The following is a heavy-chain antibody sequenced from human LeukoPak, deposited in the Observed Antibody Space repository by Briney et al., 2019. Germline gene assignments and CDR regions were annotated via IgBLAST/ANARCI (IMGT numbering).Heavy chain of an antibody. J-gene: IGHJ4*02. CDR2: IYYSGST. CDR1: GDSITSGSYY. Sequence: SETLSLTCTVSGDSITSGSYYWSWIRQPPGKGLEWIGYIYYSGSTNYNPSLKSRVTISVDTSKNQFSLKLSSVTAADTAVYYCARHALRYFDWLPAPFDYWGQGTLVTVSS. CDR3: ARHALRYFDWLPAPFDY. V-gene: IGHV4-61*01. D-gene: IGHD3-9*01.